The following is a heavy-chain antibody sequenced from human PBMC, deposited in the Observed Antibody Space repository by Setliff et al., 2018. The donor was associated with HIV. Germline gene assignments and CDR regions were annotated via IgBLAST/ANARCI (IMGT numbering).Heavy chain of an antibody. D-gene: IGHD6-13*01. V-gene: IGHV4-4*07. CDR3: ARDQGESTWSYWLDP. Sequence: ETLSLTCTVSGASVSSHYWTWIRQPAGKRLEWIGRVYPSGSVNYSPSFQSRVSMSIDTSKNQFSLTLTSVTAADTAVYYCARDQGESTWSYWLDPWGQGTLVTVSS. CDR2: VYPSGSV. J-gene: IGHJ5*02. CDR1: GASVSSHY.